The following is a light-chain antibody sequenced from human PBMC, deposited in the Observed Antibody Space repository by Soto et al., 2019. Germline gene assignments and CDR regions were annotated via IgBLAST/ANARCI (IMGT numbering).Light chain of an antibody. CDR1: HDISNY. J-gene: IGKJ4*01. V-gene: IGKV1-33*01. CDR2: DAS. Sequence: DIQMTQSPSSLSASLGDRVTITCRASHDISNYLSWYQQKPGKAPKLLIFDASNLETGVPSRFRGTGSGTDFTFTITSLLPEDFATYYCQQYDSYPLTFGGGTKVEIK. CDR3: QQYDSYPLT.